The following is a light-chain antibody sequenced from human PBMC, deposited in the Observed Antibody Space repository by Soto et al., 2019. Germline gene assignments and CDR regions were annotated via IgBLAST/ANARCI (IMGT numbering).Light chain of an antibody. CDR2: EVS. CDR3: TSFTTTNIWV. J-gene: IGLJ3*02. Sequence: QSALTQPPSASGSPGQSVTISCTGTSSDVGGYNYVSWYQQHPGKAPKLMICEVSNRPSGVSSRFSGSKSGNTASLTISGLRAEDEADYYCTSFTTTNIWVFGGGTKVTVL. CDR1: SSDVGGYNY. V-gene: IGLV2-14*01.